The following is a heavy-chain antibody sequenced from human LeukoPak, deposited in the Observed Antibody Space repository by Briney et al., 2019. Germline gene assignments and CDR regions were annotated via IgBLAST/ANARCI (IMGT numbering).Heavy chain of an antibody. CDR2: ISTIGYTT. CDR1: GFTFANYA. CDR3: AKAAGRGYNYGDYFDY. Sequence: PGGSLRLSCAASGFTFANYAMTWVRQAPGKGLEWVSAISTIGYTTYYANSVKGRFTVSRDNSKNTLYLQMNSLRAEDTAVYYCAKAAGRGYNYGDYFDYWGQGTLVTVSS. V-gene: IGHV3-23*01. D-gene: IGHD5-18*01. J-gene: IGHJ4*02.